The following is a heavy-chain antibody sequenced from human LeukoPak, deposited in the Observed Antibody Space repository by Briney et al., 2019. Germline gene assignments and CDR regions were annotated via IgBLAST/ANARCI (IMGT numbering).Heavy chain of an antibody. D-gene: IGHD3-3*01. V-gene: IGHV3-23*01. J-gene: IGHJ6*02. CDR2: ISGGGGRT. CDR3: AKEYYDFWSGLFWDV. Sequence: GGSLRLSCAASGFTFGSYVMTWVRQAPGKGLEWVSVISGGGGRTDYADSVKGRFTISRDNSKNTPYLQMNSLRDEDTAVYYCAKEYYDFWSGLFWDVWGQGTTVTVSS. CDR1: GFTFGSYV.